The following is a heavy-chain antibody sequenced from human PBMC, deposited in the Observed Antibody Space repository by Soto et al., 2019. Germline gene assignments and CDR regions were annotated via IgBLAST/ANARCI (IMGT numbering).Heavy chain of an antibody. D-gene: IGHD3-10*01. CDR3: ARGRGVLLWFGELFFDY. V-gene: IGHV4-31*03. Sequence: QVQLQESGPGLVKPSQTLSLTCTVSGGSISSGGYYWSWIRQHPGKGLEWIGYIYYSGSTYYNPSLKSRVTISVDTSKNQFSLKLSSVTAADTAVYYCARGRGVLLWFGELFFDYWGQGTLVTVSS. CDR2: IYYSGST. J-gene: IGHJ4*02. CDR1: GGSISSGGYY.